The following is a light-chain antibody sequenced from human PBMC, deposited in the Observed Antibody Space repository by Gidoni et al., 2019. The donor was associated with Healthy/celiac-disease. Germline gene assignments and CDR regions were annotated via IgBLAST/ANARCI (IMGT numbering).Light chain of an antibody. V-gene: IGKV1-5*03. CDR3: QQYNSYWT. Sequence: DIQMTQSPSMLSASVGDRVTITCRASQSISSWLAWYQQTPGKAPNLLIYNASSLESGVPSRFSVSGSWTDFTLTISSLQPDDFATYYCQQYNSYWTFGQGTKVEIK. J-gene: IGKJ1*01. CDR1: QSISSW. CDR2: NAS.